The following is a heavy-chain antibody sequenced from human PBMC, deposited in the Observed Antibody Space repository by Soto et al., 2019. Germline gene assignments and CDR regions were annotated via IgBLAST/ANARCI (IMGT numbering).Heavy chain of an antibody. V-gene: IGHV3-33*01. CDR2: IWYDGSNK. Sequence: GGSLRLSCAASGFTFSSYGMHWVRQAPGKGLEWVAVIWYDGSNKYYADSVKGRFTISRDNSKNTLYLQMNSLRAEDTAVYYCARGGSNNWNDKFDYWGQGTLVTVSS. CDR1: GFTFSSYG. J-gene: IGHJ4*02. D-gene: IGHD1-20*01. CDR3: ARGGSNNWNDKFDY.